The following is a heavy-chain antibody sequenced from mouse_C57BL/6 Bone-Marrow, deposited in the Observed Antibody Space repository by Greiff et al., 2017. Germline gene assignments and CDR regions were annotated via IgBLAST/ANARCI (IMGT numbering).Heavy chain of an antibody. CDR2: IYPGNSDT. CDR1: GYTFTSYW. Sequence: VQLQQSGTVLARPGASVKMSCKTSGYTFTSYWMHWVKQRPGQGLEWIGAIYPGNSDTSYNQKFKGKAKLTAVTSASTAYMELSSLTNEDSAVYYCTRSIYYGNLRFAYWGQGTLVTVSA. CDR3: TRSIYYGNLRFAY. J-gene: IGHJ3*01. V-gene: IGHV1-5*01. D-gene: IGHD2-1*01.